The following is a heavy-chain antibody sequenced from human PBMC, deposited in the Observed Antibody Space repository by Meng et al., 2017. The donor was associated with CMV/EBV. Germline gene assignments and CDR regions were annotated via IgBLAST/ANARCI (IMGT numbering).Heavy chain of an antibody. D-gene: IGHD1-26*01. Sequence: GALRLSCAASGFTFSSYSMHWVRQAPGKGLVWVSHIRFDGGETNYADSVKGRFSISRDNAKNTVYLQMNSLRVEDTGVYYCARDQWEHYFDFWGQGALVTVSS. V-gene: IGHV3-74*01. CDR1: GFTFSSYS. J-gene: IGHJ4*02. CDR2: IRFDGGET. CDR3: ARDQWEHYFDF.